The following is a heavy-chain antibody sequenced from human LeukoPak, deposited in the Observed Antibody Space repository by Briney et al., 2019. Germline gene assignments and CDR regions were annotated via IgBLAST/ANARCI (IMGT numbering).Heavy chain of an antibody. CDR1: GGSISSYY. J-gene: IGHJ5*02. V-gene: IGHV4-59*01. CDR3: ARGGVVPAAISWFDP. D-gene: IGHD2-2*02. CDR2: IYYSGST. Sequence: SETLSLTCTVSGGSISSYYWSWIRQPPGKGLEWIGYIYYSGSTNYNPSLKSRVTISVDTSKNQFSLKLSSVTAADTAVYYCARGGVVPAAISWFDPWGQGTLVTVSS.